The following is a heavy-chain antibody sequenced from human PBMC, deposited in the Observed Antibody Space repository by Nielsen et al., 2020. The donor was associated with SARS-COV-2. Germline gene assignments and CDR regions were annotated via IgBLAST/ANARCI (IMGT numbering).Heavy chain of an antibody. CDR1: GYALSKLS. J-gene: IGHJ5*02. D-gene: IGHD5-18*01. Sequence: ASVKVSCKVSGYALSKLSMNWVRQAPGQGLEWMGGFDPEVGERIYGQKFQDRVTMTDDASTDTTYMELSSLRSEDTAVYYCATGPGKQLWLGLDLWGQGTLVTVST. V-gene: IGHV1-24*01. CDR3: ATGPGKQLWLGLDL. CDR2: FDPEVGER.